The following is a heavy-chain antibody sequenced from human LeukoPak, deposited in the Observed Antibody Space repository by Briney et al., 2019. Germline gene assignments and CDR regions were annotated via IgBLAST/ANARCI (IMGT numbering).Heavy chain of an antibody. CDR1: GFTVSSNY. D-gene: IGHD3-22*01. J-gene: IGHJ4*02. Sequence: GGSLRLSCAASGFTVSSNYMSWVRQAPGKGLEWVSVIYSGGSTYYADSVKGRFTISRDNSKNTLYLQMNSLRTEDTAVYYCARGTAFGGMIVGAYFDYGGQGPLVPVSS. CDR2: IYSGGST. V-gene: IGHV3-53*01. CDR3: ARGTAFGGMIVGAYFDY.